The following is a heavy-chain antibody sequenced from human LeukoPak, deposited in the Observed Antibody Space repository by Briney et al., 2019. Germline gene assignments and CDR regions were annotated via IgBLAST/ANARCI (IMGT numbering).Heavy chain of an antibody. Sequence: SETLSLTCTVSGGSISSHYWGWIRQPPGKGPEWIAYIFYSGSTNYNPSLKSRVTISVDTSKNQFSLKLTSVTAADTAVYYCARVYQPLYLGNYYYPMDVWGKGTTVTVSS. V-gene: IGHV4-59*11. J-gene: IGHJ6*03. CDR1: GGSISSHY. CDR2: IFYSGST. CDR3: ARVYQPLYLGNYYYPMDV. D-gene: IGHD2-2*02.